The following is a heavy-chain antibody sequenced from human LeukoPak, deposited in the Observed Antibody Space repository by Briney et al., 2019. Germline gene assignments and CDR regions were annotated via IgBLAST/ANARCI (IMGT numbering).Heavy chain of an antibody. CDR3: ARHYGP. J-gene: IGHJ5*02. V-gene: IGHV4-39*01. Sequence: SETVSLTCTVPGGSINSGTSYWGWIRQPPGEGLEWIGNIFYTGTTYYNPSLMSRVTISVDTSKNQFSLKLNSVTAADTAVYYCARHYGPWGQGTLVTVSS. CDR2: IFYTGTT. CDR1: GGSINSGTSY. D-gene: IGHD3-10*01.